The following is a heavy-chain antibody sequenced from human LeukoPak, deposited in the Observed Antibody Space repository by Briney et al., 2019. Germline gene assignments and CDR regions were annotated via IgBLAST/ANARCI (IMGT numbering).Heavy chain of an antibody. V-gene: IGHV1-2*02. CDR3: ARDLDDYVWGSYRHATWFDP. Sequence: GASVRVSCKASGYTFTGYYMHWVRQAPGQGLEWMGWINPNSGGTNYAQKFQGRVTMTRDTSISTAYMKLSRLRSDDTAVYYCARDLDDYVWGSYRHATWFDPWGQGTLVTVSS. J-gene: IGHJ5*02. CDR2: INPNSGGT. D-gene: IGHD3-16*02. CDR1: GYTFTGYY.